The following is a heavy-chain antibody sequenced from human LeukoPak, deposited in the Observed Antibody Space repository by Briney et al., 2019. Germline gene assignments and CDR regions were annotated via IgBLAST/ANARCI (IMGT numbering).Heavy chain of an antibody. D-gene: IGHD1-14*01. Sequence: ASVKVSCKASGYTFTSYAMHWVRQAPGQRLEWMGWINAGNGNTKYSQKFQGRVTITRDTSASTAYMELSSLRSEDTAVYYCARAGDDGTYNWFDPWGQGTLVTVSS. V-gene: IGHV1-3*01. CDR2: INAGNGNT. CDR1: GYTFTSYA. J-gene: IGHJ5*02. CDR3: ARAGDDGTYNWFDP.